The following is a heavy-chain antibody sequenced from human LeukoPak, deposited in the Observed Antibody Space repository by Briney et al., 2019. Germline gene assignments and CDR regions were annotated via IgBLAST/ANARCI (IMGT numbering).Heavy chain of an antibody. V-gene: IGHV1-69*13. Sequence: GASVKVSCKASGGTFSSYAISWVRQAPGQGLEWMGGFIPIFGTANYAQKFQGRVTITADESTSTAYMELSSLRSEDTAVYYCARARDRYNWNDDFDYWGQGTLVTVSS. CDR3: ARARDRYNWNDDFDY. D-gene: IGHD1-20*01. J-gene: IGHJ4*02. CDR1: GGTFSSYA. CDR2: FIPIFGTA.